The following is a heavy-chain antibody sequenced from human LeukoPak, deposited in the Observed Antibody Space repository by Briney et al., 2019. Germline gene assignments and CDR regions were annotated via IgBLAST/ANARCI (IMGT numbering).Heavy chain of an antibody. J-gene: IGHJ4*02. D-gene: IGHD4-17*01. Sequence: PSETLSHTCAVSGYSISSGYYWGWIRPPPGKGLEWIGSIYHSGSTYYNPSLKSRVTISVDTSKNQFSLKLRSVTAADTAVYYCARQSGDFDYWGQGTLVTVSS. CDR3: ARQSGDFDY. V-gene: IGHV4-38-2*01. CDR1: GYSISSGYY. CDR2: IYHSGST.